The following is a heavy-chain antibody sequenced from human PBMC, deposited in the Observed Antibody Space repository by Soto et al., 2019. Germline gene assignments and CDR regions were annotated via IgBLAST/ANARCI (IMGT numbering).Heavy chain of an antibody. CDR1: GFTFSSYA. CDR3: AKEGIDIAAAGLDPFAFDI. D-gene: IGHD6-13*01. J-gene: IGHJ3*02. CDR2: ISSNGGST. V-gene: IGHV3-64*02. Sequence: GGSLRLSCAASGFTFSSYAMHWVRQAPGKGLEYVSAISSNGGSTYYADSVKGRFTISRDNSKNTLYLQMNSLRAEDTAVYYYAKEGIDIAAAGLDPFAFDIWGQGTMVTVSS.